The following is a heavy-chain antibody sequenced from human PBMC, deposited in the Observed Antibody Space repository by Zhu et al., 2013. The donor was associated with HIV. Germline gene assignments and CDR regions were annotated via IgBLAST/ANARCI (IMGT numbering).Heavy chain of an antibody. CDR2: IYPGDSDN. CDR3: ARLGYCSGGVCIPYLYQYYSMDV. CDR1: GYSFTTYW. V-gene: IGHV5-51*01. J-gene: IGHJ6*02. D-gene: IGHD2-8*02. Sequence: VQLVQSGAEVKKPGESLKISCKGSGYSFTTYWIAWVRQMPGKGLEWMGIIYPGDSDNRYSPSLQGQVTVSADTSIDTAYLQWSSLKASDTAIYYCARLGYCSGGVCIPYLYQYYSMDVWGQGTTVTVSS.